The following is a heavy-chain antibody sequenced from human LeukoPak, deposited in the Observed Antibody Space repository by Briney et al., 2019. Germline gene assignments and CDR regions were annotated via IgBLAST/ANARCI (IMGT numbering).Heavy chain of an antibody. CDR2: ISWNSGDI. CDR1: GFTFDDYA. Sequence: GGSLRLSRAASGFTFDDYAMHWVRQAPGKGVEWVSGISWNSGDIGYADSVKGRFTISRDNAKNSLYLQMNSLRAEDTAMYYCARRATSERGHSYGLDYWGQGTLVTVSS. CDR3: ARRATSERGHSYGLDY. J-gene: IGHJ4*02. V-gene: IGHV3-9*01. D-gene: IGHD5-18*01.